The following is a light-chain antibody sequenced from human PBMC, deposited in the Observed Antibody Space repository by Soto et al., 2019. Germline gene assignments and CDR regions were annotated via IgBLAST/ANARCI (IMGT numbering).Light chain of an antibody. J-gene: IGKJ1*01. CDR2: QIS. CDR3: MQGSHWPRT. CDR1: QSLVYSDRNTY. Sequence: DVVMTQSPLSLPVTLGQPASISCRSSQSLVYSDRNTYLSWFQQRPGQSPRRLIYQISNRDSGVPDRCSGSGSGTDFTLKISRVEAEDVGVYYCMQGSHWPRTFGQGTKVEIK. V-gene: IGKV2-30*01.